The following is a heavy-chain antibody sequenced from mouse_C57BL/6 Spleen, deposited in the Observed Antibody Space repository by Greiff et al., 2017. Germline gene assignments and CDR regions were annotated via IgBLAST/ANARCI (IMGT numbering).Heavy chain of an antibody. Sequence: EVQLVESGPGLVKPSPSLSLTCSVTGYSITSGYYWNWIRQFPGNKLEWMGYISYDGSNNYNPSLKNRISITRDTSKNQFFLKLNSVTTEDTATYYCARETTVVIDYWGQGTTLTVSS. D-gene: IGHD1-1*01. CDR3: ARETTVVIDY. CDR2: ISYDGSN. V-gene: IGHV3-6*01. CDR1: GYSITSGYY. J-gene: IGHJ2*01.